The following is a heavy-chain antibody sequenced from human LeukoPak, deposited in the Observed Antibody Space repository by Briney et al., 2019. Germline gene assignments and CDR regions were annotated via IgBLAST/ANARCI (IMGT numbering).Heavy chain of an antibody. CDR3: ARGTVEWLVRPGIYFDF. J-gene: IGHJ4*02. D-gene: IGHD6-19*01. CDR2: IYSGGST. V-gene: IGHV3-66*01. Sequence: PGRSLRLSCAASGFTFSSYGMHWVRQAPGKGLEWVSVIYSGGSTYYGDSVKGRFTISRDNSKNTLYLQMNSLRAEDTAVYYCARGTVEWLVRPGIYFDFWGQGTLVTVSS. CDR1: GFTFSSYG.